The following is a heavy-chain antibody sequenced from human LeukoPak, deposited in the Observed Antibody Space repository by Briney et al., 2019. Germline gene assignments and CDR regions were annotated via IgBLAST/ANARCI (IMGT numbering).Heavy chain of an antibody. J-gene: IGHJ4*02. CDR2: ICNSGTSI. Sequence: GGSLRLSCAASGFTFSDSYITWIRQAPGKGLEWVSYICNSGTSILYADSVKGRFTTSRDNAKSSLYLQMNSLSAEDTAVYYCGRGHWGLDYWGQGALVTVSS. V-gene: IGHV3-11*04. CDR3: GRGHWGLDY. D-gene: IGHD7-27*01. CDR1: GFTFSDSY.